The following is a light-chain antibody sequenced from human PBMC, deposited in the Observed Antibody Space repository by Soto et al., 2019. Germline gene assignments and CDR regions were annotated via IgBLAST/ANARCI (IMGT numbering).Light chain of an antibody. J-gene: IGKJ5*01. Sequence: EIVMTQSPVTLSVSPGERATLSCRASQSVSSNLAWYQQKPGQAPSLLIYGASTRATGIPARFSGSGSVTEFTLPISSLQSEDFAVYNCQQYNNRPRITVGQGPRLEIQ. V-gene: IGKV3-15*01. CDR2: GAS. CDR3: QQYNNRPRIT. CDR1: QSVSSN.